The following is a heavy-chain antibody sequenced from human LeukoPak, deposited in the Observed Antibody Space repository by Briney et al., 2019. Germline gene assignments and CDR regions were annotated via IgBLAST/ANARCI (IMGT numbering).Heavy chain of an antibody. Sequence: SQTLSLTCTVSGGSISSGGYYWSWIRQHPGKGLEWIGYIYYSGSTYYNPSLKSRVTISVDTSKNQFSLKLSSVTAADTAVYYCATSPYCSGGSCYSYYFDYWGQGTTVTVSS. V-gene: IGHV4-31*03. CDR3: ATSPYCSGGSCYSYYFDY. CDR1: GGSISSGGYY. D-gene: IGHD2-15*01. CDR2: IYYSGST. J-gene: IGHJ4*03.